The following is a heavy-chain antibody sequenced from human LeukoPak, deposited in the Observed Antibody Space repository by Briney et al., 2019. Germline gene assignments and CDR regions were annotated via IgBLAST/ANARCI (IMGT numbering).Heavy chain of an antibody. Sequence: GGSLRLSCAASRFTFTDYWMSWVRQVPGKGLEWVANIKRDGSEKYYVDSVKGRFTISRDNAKNSLYLLMNSLRTEDTAVYYCARGRGSWYGVYFDYWGQGTLVTVSS. CDR2: IKRDGSEK. D-gene: IGHD6-13*01. J-gene: IGHJ4*02. CDR1: RFTFTDYW. V-gene: IGHV3-7*01. CDR3: ARGRGSWYGVYFDY.